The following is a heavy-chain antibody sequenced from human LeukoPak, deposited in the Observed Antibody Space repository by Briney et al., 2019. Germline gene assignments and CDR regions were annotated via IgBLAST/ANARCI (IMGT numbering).Heavy chain of an antibody. CDR2: ISYDGSNK. CDR1: GFTFSSHG. Sequence: PGGSLRLSCAASGFTFSSHGMHWVRQAPGKGLEWVAIISYDGSNKYYTDSVKGRFTISRDNSKNTLYLQMNSLRAEDTAVYYCASEAAAGPVYFDYWGQGTLVTVSS. J-gene: IGHJ4*02. V-gene: IGHV3-30*03. CDR3: ASEAAAGPVYFDY. D-gene: IGHD6-13*01.